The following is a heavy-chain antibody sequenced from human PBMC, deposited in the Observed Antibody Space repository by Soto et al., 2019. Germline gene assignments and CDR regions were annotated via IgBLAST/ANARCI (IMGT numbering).Heavy chain of an antibody. J-gene: IGHJ4*02. CDR1: GFTFSSYG. V-gene: IGHV3-30*18. D-gene: IGHD4-17*01. Sequence: GGSLRLSCAASGFTFSSYGMHWVRQAPGKGLEWVAVISYDGSNKYYADSVKGRFTISRDNSKNTLYLQMNSLRAEDTAVYYCAKDFSSAYGDYGYWGQGTLVTVSS. CDR2: ISYDGSNK. CDR3: AKDFSSAYGDYGY.